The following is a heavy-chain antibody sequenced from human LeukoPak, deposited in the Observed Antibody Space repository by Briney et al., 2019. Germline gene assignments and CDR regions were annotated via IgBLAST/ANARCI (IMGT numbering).Heavy chain of an antibody. CDR1: GDSISSSNW. CDR3: ARHTYYYDARSSYPYYYGMDV. V-gene: IGHV4-4*02. D-gene: IGHD3-10*01. Sequence: SGTLSLTCAVSGDSISSSNWWSWVRQPPGKGLEWIGEIYHSGSTNYNPSLKSRVTISVDTSKNQFSLRLSSVTAADTAVYYCARHTYYYDARSSYPYYYGMDVWGQGTTVTVSS. J-gene: IGHJ6*02. CDR2: IYHSGST.